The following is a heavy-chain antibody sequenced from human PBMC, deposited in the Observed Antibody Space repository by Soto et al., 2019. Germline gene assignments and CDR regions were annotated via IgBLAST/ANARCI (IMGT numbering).Heavy chain of an antibody. CDR3: ARHTSGWFFDY. Sequence: SETLSLTCTVSGGSISSSSYYWGWIRQPPGKGLEWIGSIYYSGSTYYNPSLKSRVTISLDTSKNQLSLDLPCVTAADTAVYYCARHTSGWFFDYWGQGTLVTVSS. CDR2: IYYSGST. D-gene: IGHD6-19*01. V-gene: IGHV4-39*01. J-gene: IGHJ4*02. CDR1: GGSISSSSYY.